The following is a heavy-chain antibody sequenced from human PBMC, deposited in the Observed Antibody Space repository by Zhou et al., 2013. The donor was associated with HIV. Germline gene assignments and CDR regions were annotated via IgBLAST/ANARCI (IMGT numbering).Heavy chain of an antibody. CDR1: VPHG. V-gene: IGHV1-69*05. CDR3: ASEERESVGVTLSDWFDP. Sequence: QVQLVQSGAEVKKPGSSVKVSCKGFVPHGISWVRQAPGQGLEWMGGIIPIYGTPTYAQNFQGRVALTTDESTRTAYMELSSLRSEDTAVYYCASEERESVGVTLSDWFDPWGQGTLVTVSS. J-gene: IGHJ5*02. D-gene: IGHD1-26*01. CDR2: IIPIYGTP.